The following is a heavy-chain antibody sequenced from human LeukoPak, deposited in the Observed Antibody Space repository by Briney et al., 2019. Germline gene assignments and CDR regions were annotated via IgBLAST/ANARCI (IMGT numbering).Heavy chain of an antibody. D-gene: IGHD3-16*01. CDR3: ATGPGGVTRLNTDY. Sequence: ASVKVSCKVSGYTLTELPMHWVRQAPGKGLEWMGGFDPEDGETIYAQKFQGRVTMTEGTSTDTAYMELSSLRSEDTAVYYCATGPGGVTRLNTDYWGQGTLVTVSS. CDR2: FDPEDGET. CDR1: GYTLTELP. J-gene: IGHJ4*02. V-gene: IGHV1-24*01.